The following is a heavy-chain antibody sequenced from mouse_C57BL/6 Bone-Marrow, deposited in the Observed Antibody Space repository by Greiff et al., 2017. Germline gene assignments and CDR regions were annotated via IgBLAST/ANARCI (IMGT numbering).Heavy chain of an antibody. D-gene: IGHD2-5*01. CDR2: IYPGDGDT. CDR1: GYAFSSSW. CDR3: ASYYSNSYYAMDY. J-gene: IGHJ4*01. V-gene: IGHV1-82*01. Sequence: QVHVKQSGPELVKPGASVKISCEASGYAFSSSWMNWVKQRPGKGLEWIGRIYPGDGDTNYNGKFKGKATLTADKSSSTAYMQLSSLTSEDSAVYFCASYYSNSYYAMDYWGQGTSVTVSS.